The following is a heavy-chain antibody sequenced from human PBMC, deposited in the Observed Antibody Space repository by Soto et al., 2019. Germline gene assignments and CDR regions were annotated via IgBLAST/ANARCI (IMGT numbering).Heavy chain of an antibody. D-gene: IGHD3-3*01. Sequence: QVQLVQSGAEVKKPGASVKVSCKASGYTFTSYGISWVRQAPGQGLEWMGWISAYNGNTNYAQKLQGRVTMTTATSTSTAYMELRSLRSDDTAVYYCARVGAYDFWSGWSVSGYYYGMDVWGQGTTVTVSS. CDR1: GYTFTSYG. CDR3: ARVGAYDFWSGWSVSGYYYGMDV. CDR2: ISAYNGNT. V-gene: IGHV1-18*01. J-gene: IGHJ6*02.